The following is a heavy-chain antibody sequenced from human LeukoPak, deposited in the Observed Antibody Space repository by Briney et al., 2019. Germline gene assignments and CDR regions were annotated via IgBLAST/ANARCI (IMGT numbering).Heavy chain of an antibody. CDR1: GASFNSYY. Sequence: SETLSLTCTVSGASFNSYYWSWVRQPPGKGLEWVGEINHSGATKYNPSLKSRVTMSVDTSKNQLSLKVNFVTAADTAVYFCARGPYSYDSSGAFDIWGQGTMVTVSS. CDR2: INHSGAT. D-gene: IGHD3-22*01. V-gene: IGHV4-34*01. CDR3: ARGPYSYDSSGAFDI. J-gene: IGHJ3*02.